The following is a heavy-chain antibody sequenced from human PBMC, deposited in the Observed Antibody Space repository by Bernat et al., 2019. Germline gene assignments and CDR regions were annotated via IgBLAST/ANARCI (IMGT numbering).Heavy chain of an antibody. CDR3: AREAPIDRMITFGGVIVRRNFDY. V-gene: IGHV3-30*01. CDR1: GFPFSCYA. J-gene: IGHJ4*02. D-gene: IGHD3-16*02. CDR2: FSFVGSNK. Sequence: QVQLVESGGGVVQPGRSLRLSCPASGFPFSCYAMHWFRQAPGKGLEWVAVFSFVGSNKYYEDSVKGRFTIARDNSKNTLYLQMNSLRAEETAVYYCAREAPIDRMITFGGVIVRRNFDYWGQGTLVTVSS.